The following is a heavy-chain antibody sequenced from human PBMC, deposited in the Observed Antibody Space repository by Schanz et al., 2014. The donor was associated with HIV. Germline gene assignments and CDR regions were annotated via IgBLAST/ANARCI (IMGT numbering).Heavy chain of an antibody. Sequence: QVQLVESGGGVVQPGRSLRLSCAASGFTFSSYGMNWVRQAPGKGLEWVAVIWYDGSKKYYADSVKGRFTISRDNSKNTLYLQMNSLRVDDTAVYYCARDRQPSSYRCLDVWGQGTTVTVSS. CDR1: GFTFSSYG. V-gene: IGHV3-33*01. CDR2: IWYDGSKK. J-gene: IGHJ6*02. CDR3: ARDRQPSSYRCLDV. D-gene: IGHD6-6*01.